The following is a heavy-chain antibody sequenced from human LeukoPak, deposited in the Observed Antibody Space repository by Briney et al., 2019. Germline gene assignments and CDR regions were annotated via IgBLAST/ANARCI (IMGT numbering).Heavy chain of an antibody. D-gene: IGHD3-22*01. CDR2: IYYSGST. Sequence: GSLRLSCAASGFSVSSNYMSWIRQPPGKGLEWIGSIYYSGSTYYNPSLKSRVTISVDTSKNQFSLKLSSVTAADTAVYYCARVVLGSSGYDDAFDIWGQGTMVTVSS. CDR1: GFSVSSNY. CDR3: ARVVLGSSGYDDAFDI. J-gene: IGHJ3*02. V-gene: IGHV4-39*07.